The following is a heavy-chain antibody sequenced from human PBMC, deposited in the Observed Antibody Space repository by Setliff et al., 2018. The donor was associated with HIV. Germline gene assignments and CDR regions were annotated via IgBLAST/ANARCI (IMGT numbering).Heavy chain of an antibody. D-gene: IGHD2-2*01. Sequence: GGSLRLSCAASGFTFSSYEMNWVRQAPGKGLEWLSFISSTSQAIYYADSVKGRFTVSRDNAKSSLYLQMNSLRAEDTAVYYCARELQLHTPPYRYYMDVWGKGTTVTVS. V-gene: IGHV3-48*03. CDR3: ARELQLHTPPYRYYMDV. CDR1: GFTFSSYE. J-gene: IGHJ6*03. CDR2: ISSTSQAI.